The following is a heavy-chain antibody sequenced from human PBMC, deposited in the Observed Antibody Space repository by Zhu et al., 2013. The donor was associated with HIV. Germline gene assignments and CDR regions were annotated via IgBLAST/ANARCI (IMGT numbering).Heavy chain of an antibody. J-gene: IGHJ4*02. CDR2: INPNSGGT. V-gene: IGHV1-2*02. Sequence: QVQLVQSGAEVKKAWGSVKVSCKASGYTFTGYYMHWVRQAPGQGLEWMGWINPNSGGTNYAQKFQGRVTMTRDTSISTAYMELSRLRSDDTAVYYCARGFVGGYPYYFDYWGQGTLVTVSS. CDR3: ARGFVGGYPYYFDY. D-gene: IGHD3-22*01. CDR1: GYTFTGYY.